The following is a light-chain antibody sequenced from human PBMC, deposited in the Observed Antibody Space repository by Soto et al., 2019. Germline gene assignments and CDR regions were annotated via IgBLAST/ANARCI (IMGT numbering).Light chain of an antibody. CDR1: SSDIGGYNY. Sequence: QSALPQPASVSGSPGPSITISCTGTSSDIGGYNYVSWYQQLPGKVPKLIIYDVSNRPSGVSDRFSVSKSGNAASLTISGLQAEDEADYYCSSYTSTSTLYVFGTGTKLTVL. CDR2: DVS. J-gene: IGLJ1*01. CDR3: SSYTSTSTLYV. V-gene: IGLV2-14*03.